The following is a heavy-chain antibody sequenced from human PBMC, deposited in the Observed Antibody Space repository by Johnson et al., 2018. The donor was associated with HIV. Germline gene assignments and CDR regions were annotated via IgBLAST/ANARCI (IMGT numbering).Heavy chain of an antibody. V-gene: IGHV3-9*01. CDR1: GFTFSSYA. J-gene: IGHJ3*02. Sequence: VQLVESGGGVVQPGRSLRLSCAASGFTFSSYAMHWVRQAPGKGLEWVSGISWNSGSIGYADSVKGRFTISRDNSKNTLYLQMNSLRAEDTALYYCARPYNFWSGTGAFDIWGQGTMVTVSS. CDR3: ARPYNFWSGTGAFDI. CDR2: ISWNSGSI. D-gene: IGHD3-3*01.